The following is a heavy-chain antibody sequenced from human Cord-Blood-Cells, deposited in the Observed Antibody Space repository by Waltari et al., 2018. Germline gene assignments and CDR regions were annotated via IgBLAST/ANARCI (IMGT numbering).Heavy chain of an antibody. J-gene: IGHJ5*02. D-gene: IGHD6-19*01. Sequence: QVQLQQWGAGLLKPSETLSLTCAVYGGSFSGYYWSWIRQPPGKGRAWIGEINHSGSTNYSPSLKSRVTISVDTSKNQFSLKLSSVTAADTAVYYCARLGLVLRPWGFDPWGQGTLVTVSS. V-gene: IGHV4-34*01. CDR2: INHSGST. CDR1: GGSFSGYY. CDR3: ARLGLVLRPWGFDP.